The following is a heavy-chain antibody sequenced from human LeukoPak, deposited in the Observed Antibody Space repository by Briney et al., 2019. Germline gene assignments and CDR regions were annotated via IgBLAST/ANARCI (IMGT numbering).Heavy chain of an antibody. CDR3: AREGYYYGSGSYYNGDYFDY. V-gene: IGHV3-30*02. Sequence: GGSLRLSCAASGFTFGAYGIHWVRQAPGKGLEWVAFIRYDGSNKYYADSVKGRFTISRDNSKNTLYLQMNSLRAEDTAVYYCAREGYYYGSGSYYNGDYFDYWGQGTLVTVSS. J-gene: IGHJ4*02. CDR1: GFTFGAYG. D-gene: IGHD3-10*01. CDR2: IRYDGSNK.